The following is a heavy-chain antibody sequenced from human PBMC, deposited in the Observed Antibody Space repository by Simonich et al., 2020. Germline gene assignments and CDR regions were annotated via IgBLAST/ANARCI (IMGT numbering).Heavy chain of an antibody. CDR1: GFTFSSYA. V-gene: IGHV3-30*07. CDR2: ISYVGSNK. D-gene: IGHD7-27*01. J-gene: IGHJ5*02. CDR3: ARDRNWGWFDP. Sequence: QVQLVESGGGVVQPGRSLRLSCAASGFTFSSYAMHWVRQAPGKGLVWVAVISYVGSNKYYADSVKGRFTISRDNSKTTLYLQMNSLRAEDTAVYYCARDRNWGWFDPWGQGTLVTVSS.